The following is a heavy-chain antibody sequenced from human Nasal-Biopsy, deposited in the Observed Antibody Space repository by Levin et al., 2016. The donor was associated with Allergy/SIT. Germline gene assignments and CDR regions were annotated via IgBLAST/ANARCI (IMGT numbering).Heavy chain of an antibody. D-gene: IGHD6-13*01. Sequence: SLKISCAVSGFTFDDYAMHWVRQAPGKGLEWVSSITWNGVTIAYADSVKGRFTISRENVKNSLYLQMNSLRAEDTALYYCAKDIRTRLDGEYNSRWGGFDYWGQGTLVTVSS. J-gene: IGHJ4*02. CDR2: ITWNGVTI. V-gene: IGHV3-9*01. CDR3: AKDIRTRLDGEYNSRWGGFDY. CDR1: GFTFDDYA.